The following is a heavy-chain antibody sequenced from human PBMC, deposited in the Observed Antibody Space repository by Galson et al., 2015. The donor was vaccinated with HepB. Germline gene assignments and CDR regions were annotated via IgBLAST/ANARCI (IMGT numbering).Heavy chain of an antibody. Sequence: SLRLSCATSGFRFTNYSMSWVRQAPGKGLQWVSAITGGGERTYYADSVKGRFTTSRDNSKNTLYLHLNNLRAEDTAVYYCAREENWNTWLYWGQGTLVTVSS. V-gene: IGHV3-23*01. J-gene: IGHJ4*02. CDR3: AREENWNTWLY. CDR1: GFRFTNYS. D-gene: IGHD1/OR15-1a*01. CDR2: ITGGGERT.